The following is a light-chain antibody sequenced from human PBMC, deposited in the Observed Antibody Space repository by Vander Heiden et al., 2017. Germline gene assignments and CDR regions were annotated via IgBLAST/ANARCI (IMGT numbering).Light chain of an antibody. Sequence: DIVMTQSPDSLAVSLGERATINCKSSQSVLYSSNNKNYLAWYQQKPGQPPKLLIYWASTRESGVPDRFSGRGSGTDFTLTISSLQAEDVAVYYCQQEDSTLWTFGQGTKVEIK. CDR1: QSVLYSSNNKNY. J-gene: IGKJ1*01. V-gene: IGKV4-1*01. CDR2: WAS. CDR3: QQEDSTLWT.